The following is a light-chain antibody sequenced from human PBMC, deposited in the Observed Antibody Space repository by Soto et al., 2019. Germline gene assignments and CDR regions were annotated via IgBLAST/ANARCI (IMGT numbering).Light chain of an antibody. CDR1: QSVSSN. J-gene: IGKJ1*01. CDR3: QQYGSSTRT. V-gene: IGKV3D-11*03. Sequence: ENVLTQSPATLSLSPGERATLSCRASQSVSSNLAWYQQKPGQAPRLLIFDASNRETGIPVRFSGSGSGTEFTLTISSLQPEDFAVYYCQQYGSSTRTFGQGTKVDIK. CDR2: DAS.